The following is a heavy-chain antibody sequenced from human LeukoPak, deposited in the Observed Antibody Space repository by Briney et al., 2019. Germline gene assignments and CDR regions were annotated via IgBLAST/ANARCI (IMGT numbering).Heavy chain of an antibody. J-gene: IGHJ4*02. D-gene: IGHD2-8*02. Sequence: GESLKISCKGSGFRFTSDWIGWVRQMPGKGLEWMGIIYPDDSDTRHSPSFQGQVTISADKSINTTYLQWSSLKASDTAMYYCARHGKYLTGSHYFDYWGQGTLVTVSS. CDR2: IYPDDSDT. V-gene: IGHV5-51*01. CDR3: ARHGKYLTGSHYFDY. CDR1: GFRFTSDW.